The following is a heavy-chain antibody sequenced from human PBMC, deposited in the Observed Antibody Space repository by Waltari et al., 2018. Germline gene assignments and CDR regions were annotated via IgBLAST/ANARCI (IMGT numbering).Heavy chain of an antibody. Sequence: QVQLQESGPKVVKPSETLSLSCTVSGGSISSYDWSWIRQPAGKGLEWIGRFYSSGNAIYNPSLKSRVTMSADTSKRQLSLSLYGVTAADTAVYYCARDKGRDDSDWIDPWGQGILVTVSS. D-gene: IGHD3-10*01. CDR2: FYSSGNA. CDR1: GGSISSYD. CDR3: ARDKGRDDSDWIDP. V-gene: IGHV4-4*07. J-gene: IGHJ5*02.